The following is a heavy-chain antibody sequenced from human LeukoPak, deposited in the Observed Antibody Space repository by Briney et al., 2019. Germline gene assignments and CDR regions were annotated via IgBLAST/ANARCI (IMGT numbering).Heavy chain of an antibody. CDR3: ARDPPRGTYYYGSGSFSVDY. CDR1: GFTVSSNY. V-gene: IGHV3-53*01. CDR2: IYSGGST. Sequence: TGGSLRLSCAASGFTVSSNYMSWVRQAPGKGLEWVSVIYSGGSTYYADSVKGRFTISRDNSKNTLYLQMNSLRAEDTAVYYRARDPPRGTYYYGSGSFSVDYWGQGTLVTVSS. J-gene: IGHJ4*02. D-gene: IGHD3-10*01.